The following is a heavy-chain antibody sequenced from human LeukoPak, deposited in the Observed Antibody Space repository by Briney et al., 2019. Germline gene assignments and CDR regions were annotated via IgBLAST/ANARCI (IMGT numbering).Heavy chain of an antibody. CDR1: GGSISSYY. Sequence: SETLSLTCTVSGGSISSYYWSWIRQPPGKGLEWIGYTYYSGSTNYNPSLKSRVTISVDTSKNQFSLKLSSVTAADTAVYYCARRFDSSDYSWAFDIWGQGTMVTVSS. J-gene: IGHJ3*02. V-gene: IGHV4-59*01. CDR3: ARRFDSSDYSWAFDI. CDR2: TYYSGST. D-gene: IGHD3-22*01.